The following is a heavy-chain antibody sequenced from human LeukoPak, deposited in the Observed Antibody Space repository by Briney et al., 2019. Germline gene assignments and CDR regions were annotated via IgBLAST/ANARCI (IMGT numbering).Heavy chain of an antibody. CDR1: GYTFTGYY. CDR2: IGPNSGGT. D-gene: IGHD3-10*01. V-gene: IGHV1-2*02. Sequence: AASVKVSCKASGYTFTGYYMHWVRQAPGQGLEWMGWIGPNSGGTNYAQKFQGRVTMTRDTSISTAYMELSRLRSDDTAVYYCARDSESWFGENDAFDIWGQGTMVTVSS. J-gene: IGHJ3*02. CDR3: ARDSESWFGENDAFDI.